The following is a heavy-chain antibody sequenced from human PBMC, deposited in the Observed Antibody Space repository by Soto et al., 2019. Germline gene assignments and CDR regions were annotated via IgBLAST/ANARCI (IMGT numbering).Heavy chain of an antibody. D-gene: IGHD3-22*01. V-gene: IGHV3-15*01. CDR3: TTGRDSSGYYYAVAFDI. CDR1: GFTFSNAW. Sequence: GSLRLSCAASGFTFSNAWMSWVRQAPGKGLEWVGRIKSKTDGGTTDYAAPVKGRFTISRDDSKNTLYLQMNSLKTEDTAVYYCTTGRDSSGYYYAVAFDIWGQGTMVTVSS. J-gene: IGHJ3*02. CDR2: IKSKTDGGTT.